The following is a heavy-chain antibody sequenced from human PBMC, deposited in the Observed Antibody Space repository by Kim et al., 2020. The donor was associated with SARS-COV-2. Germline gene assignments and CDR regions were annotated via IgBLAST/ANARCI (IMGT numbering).Heavy chain of an antibody. J-gene: IGHJ6*02. Sequence: GGSLRLSCAASGFTFSSYAMHWVRQAPGKGLEWVAVIWYDGSNKYYADSVKGRFTISRDNSKNTLYLQMNSLRAEDTAVYYCAKFWSGYYSAYYYGMDVWGQGTTVTVSS. CDR1: GFTFSSYA. V-gene: IGHV3-33*06. D-gene: IGHD3-3*01. CDR2: IWYDGSNK. CDR3: AKFWSGYYSAYYYGMDV.